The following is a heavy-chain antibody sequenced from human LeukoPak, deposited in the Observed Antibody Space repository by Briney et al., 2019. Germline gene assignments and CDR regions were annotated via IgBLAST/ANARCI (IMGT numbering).Heavy chain of an antibody. J-gene: IGHJ6*02. V-gene: IGHV1-69*04. D-gene: IGHD1-1*01. CDR1: GGTFSSYA. CDR2: IIPILGIA. CDR3: ARAVERRLYYYYGMDV. Sequence: SVKVSCKASGGTFSSYAISWVRQAPGQGLEWMGRIIPILGIANYAQKFQGRVTITADKSTSTAYMELSSLRSEDTAVYYCARAVERRLYYYYGMDVWRQGTTVTVSS.